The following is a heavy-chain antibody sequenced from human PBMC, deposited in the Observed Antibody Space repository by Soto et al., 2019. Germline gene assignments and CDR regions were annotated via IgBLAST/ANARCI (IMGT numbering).Heavy chain of an antibody. Sequence: SETLSLTCTVSGGSISSGNYYWSWIRQHPGKGLEWIGYIYYSGSTYYNPSLKSRVTISVDTSKNQFSLKLSSVTAADTAVYYCARKFTVTTGFDYWGQGTLVTVSS. CDR1: GGSISSGNYY. D-gene: IGHD4-4*01. V-gene: IGHV4-31*03. CDR2: IYYSGST. J-gene: IGHJ4*02. CDR3: ARKFTVTTGFDY.